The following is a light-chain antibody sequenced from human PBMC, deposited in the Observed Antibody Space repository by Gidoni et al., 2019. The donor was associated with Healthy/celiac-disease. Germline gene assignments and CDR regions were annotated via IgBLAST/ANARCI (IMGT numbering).Light chain of an antibody. Sequence: DIHMTQSPSTLSASVGDRVTITCRASQSISSWLAWYQQKPGKAPKLLIYDASSLESGVPSRFSGSGYGTEFTLSISSLQPDDFETYYCQQYNSYWTFGQGTKVEIK. CDR1: QSISSW. J-gene: IGKJ1*01. CDR3: QQYNSYWT. V-gene: IGKV1-5*01. CDR2: DAS.